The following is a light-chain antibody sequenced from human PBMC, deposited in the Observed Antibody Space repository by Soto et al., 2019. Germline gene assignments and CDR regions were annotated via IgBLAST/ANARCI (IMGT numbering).Light chain of an antibody. CDR2: GAS. Sequence: EIVLTQSPGTLSLSPGERATLSCRASQSVSSSYLAWYQQKPGQAPRLLIYGASSSATGIPDRFSGSGSGTDLTLTSSRLEPEDLAVYYCQQYGSSSWTFGQGTKVEIK. V-gene: IGKV3-20*01. J-gene: IGKJ1*01. CDR1: QSVSSSY. CDR3: QQYGSSSWT.